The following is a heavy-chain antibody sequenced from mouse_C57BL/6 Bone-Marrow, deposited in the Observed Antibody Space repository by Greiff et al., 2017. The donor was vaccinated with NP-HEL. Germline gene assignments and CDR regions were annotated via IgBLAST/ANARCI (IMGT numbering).Heavy chain of an antibody. D-gene: IGHD1-1*01. CDR3: TTTVVAPWPMDY. J-gene: IGHJ4*01. V-gene: IGHV1-15*01. Sequence: QVQLKESGAELVRPGASVTLSCKASGYTFTDYEMHWVKPTPVHGLEWIGAIDPETGGTAYNQKFKGKAILTADKSSSTAYMELRSLTSEDSAVYYCTTTVVAPWPMDYWGQGTSVTVSS. CDR2: IDPETGGT. CDR1: GYTFTDYE.